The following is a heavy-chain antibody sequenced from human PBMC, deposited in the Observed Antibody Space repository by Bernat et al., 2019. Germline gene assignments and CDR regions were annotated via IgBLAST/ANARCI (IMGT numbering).Heavy chain of an antibody. CDR2: IYYSGST. CDR1: GGSISSYY. D-gene: IGHD2-2*01. J-gene: IGHJ4*02. Sequence: QVQLQESGPGLVKPSETLSLTCTVSGGSISSYYWSWIRQPPGKGLEWIGYIYYSGSTNYNPSLKSRVTISVDTSKNQFSLKLSSVTAEDTAVYYCAKDGGVLPGGLLDYWGQGTLVTVSS. V-gene: IGHV4-59*01. CDR3: AKDGGVLPGGLLDY.